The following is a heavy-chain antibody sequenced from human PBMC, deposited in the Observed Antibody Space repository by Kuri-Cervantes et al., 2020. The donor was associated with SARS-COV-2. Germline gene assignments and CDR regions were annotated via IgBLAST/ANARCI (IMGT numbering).Heavy chain of an antibody. Sequence: LSLTCAASRFTFSSYSMNWVRQAPGKGLEWVSSISSSSSYIYYADSVKAPFTISRYNAKNSLYLQMNSLRAEDTAVYYCARNSGYDFWFDPWGQGTLVTVSS. J-gene: IGHJ5*02. D-gene: IGHD5-12*01. V-gene: IGHV3-21*01. CDR2: ISSSSSYI. CDR1: RFTFSSYS. CDR3: ARNSGYDFWFDP.